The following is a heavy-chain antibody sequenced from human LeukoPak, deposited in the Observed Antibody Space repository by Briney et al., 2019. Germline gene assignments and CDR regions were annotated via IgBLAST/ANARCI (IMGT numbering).Heavy chain of an antibody. Sequence: GGSLRLSCAASGFIFSYYAMSWVRQAPGSGLEWVSTISGSDGSTYYADSVKGRFTISRDNSKNALYLQMNSLRAEDTAVYYCTKEVVEAAQGYFSSAMDVWGQGTTVTVSS. CDR2: ISGSDGST. CDR3: TKEVVEAAQGYFSSAMDV. J-gene: IGHJ6*02. CDR1: GFIFSYYA. D-gene: IGHD2-2*01. V-gene: IGHV3-23*01.